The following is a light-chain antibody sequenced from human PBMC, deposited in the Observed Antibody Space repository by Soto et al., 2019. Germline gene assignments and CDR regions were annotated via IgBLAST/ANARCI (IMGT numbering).Light chain of an antibody. CDR1: QSVSSY. V-gene: IGKV3-11*01. CDR3: QQRSNWPTYT. Sequence: EIVLTQSPATLSLSPGERATLSCRASQSVSSYLAWYQQKPGQAPRLLIYDASNRATGIPARFSGSGSGTDFTLTISSLEPDDFAVYYCQQRSNWPTYTFGQGTQLEIK. CDR2: DAS. J-gene: IGKJ2*01.